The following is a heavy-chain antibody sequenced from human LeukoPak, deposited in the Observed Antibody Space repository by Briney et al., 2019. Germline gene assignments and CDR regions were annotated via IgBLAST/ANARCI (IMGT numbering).Heavy chain of an antibody. Sequence: SETLSLTCAVYGGSFSGYYWSWIRQPPGKGLEWIGEINHSGSTNYNPSLKSRVTISVDTSKNQFSLKLSSVTAADTAVYYCARRKMGSSPRGRYFDYRGQGTLVTVSS. D-gene: IGHD1-26*01. CDR1: GGSFSGYY. CDR3: ARRKMGSSPRGRYFDY. CDR2: INHSGST. J-gene: IGHJ4*02. V-gene: IGHV4-34*01.